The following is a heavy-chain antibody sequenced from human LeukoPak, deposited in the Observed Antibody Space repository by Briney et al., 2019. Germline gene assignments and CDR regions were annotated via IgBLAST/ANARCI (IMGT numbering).Heavy chain of an antibody. D-gene: IGHD1-26*01. V-gene: IGHV3-23*01. Sequence: GGSLRLSCAASGFTFSSYAMSWVRQAPGKGLEWVSAISGSGGSTYYADSVKGRFTISRDNSKNTLYLQMNSLRAEDTAVYYCAKDRWELLRPTHFDYWGQGTLVTVSS. J-gene: IGHJ4*02. CDR1: GFTFSSYA. CDR3: AKDRWELLRPTHFDY. CDR2: ISGSGGST.